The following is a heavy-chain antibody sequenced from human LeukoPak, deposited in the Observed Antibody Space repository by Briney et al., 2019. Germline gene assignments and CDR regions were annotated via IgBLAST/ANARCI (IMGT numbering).Heavy chain of an antibody. Sequence: GGSLRLSCAVSGFTFSGHGMSWVRQAPGKGLEWVSGISERGDNTYYADSVKGRFTVSRDNSKNTLYLQMNSLRADDTAVYFCAKDSSDSWLPDYWGQGTLVIVSS. CDR2: ISERGDNT. CDR3: AKDSSDSWLPDY. CDR1: GFTFSGHG. D-gene: IGHD6-13*01. V-gene: IGHV3-23*01. J-gene: IGHJ4*02.